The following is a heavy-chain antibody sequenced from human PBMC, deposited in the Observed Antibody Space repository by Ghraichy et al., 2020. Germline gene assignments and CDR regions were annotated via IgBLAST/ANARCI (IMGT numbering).Heavy chain of an antibody. CDR2: IIPIFGTA. CDR1: GGTFSSYA. V-gene: IGHV1-69*05. D-gene: IGHD1-20*01. J-gene: IGHJ6*02. Sequence: SVKVSCKASGGTFSSYAISWVRQAPGQGLEWMGGIIPIFGTANYAQKFQGRVTITTDESTSTAYMELSSLRSEDTAVYYCASREQGITGDLGDYYYGMDVWGQGTTVTVSS. CDR3: ASREQGITGDLGDYYYGMDV.